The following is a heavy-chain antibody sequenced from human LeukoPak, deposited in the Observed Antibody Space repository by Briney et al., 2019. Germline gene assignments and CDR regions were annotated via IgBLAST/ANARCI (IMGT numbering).Heavy chain of an antibody. CDR1: GFTVSNYN. CDR2: IGPAGDT. J-gene: IGHJ4*02. V-gene: IGHV3-13*01. CDR3: ARVRDSTGWLLDY. D-gene: IGHD6-19*01. Sequence: PGGSLRLSCAASGFTVSNYNMHWVRQVTGQRLEWVSAIGPAGDTYYSGSVKGRFTISTEDAKNSLYLQMNSLRAGDTAVYYCARVRDSTGWLLDYSGRGTQVTVSS.